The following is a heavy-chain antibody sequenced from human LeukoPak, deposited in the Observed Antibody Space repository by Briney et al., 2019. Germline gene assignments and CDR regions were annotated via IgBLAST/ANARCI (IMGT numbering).Heavy chain of an antibody. J-gene: IGHJ3*02. CDR2: INSDGSST. CDR3: VKKRGPFDAFDI. Sequence: PGGSLRLSCAASEFTFSSYWMHWVRQAPGKGLVWVSRINSDGSSTSYADSVKGRFTISRDNAKNTLYLQMNSLRAEDTAVYYCVKKRGPFDAFDIWGQGTMVTVSS. CDR1: EFTFSSYW. V-gene: IGHV3-74*01.